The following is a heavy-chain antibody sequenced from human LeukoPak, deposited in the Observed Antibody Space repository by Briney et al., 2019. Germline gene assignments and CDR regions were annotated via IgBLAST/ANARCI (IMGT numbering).Heavy chain of an antibody. Sequence: PSETLSLTCTVSGGSISSSSYYWGWIRQPPGKGLEWIGSIYYSGSTYYNPSLKSRVTISVDTSKNQFSLKLSSVTAADTAVYYCARAPSGATPGYFDYWGQGTLVTVSS. CDR1: GGSISSSSYY. V-gene: IGHV4-39*01. CDR2: IYYSGST. D-gene: IGHD1-26*01. J-gene: IGHJ4*02. CDR3: ARAPSGATPGYFDY.